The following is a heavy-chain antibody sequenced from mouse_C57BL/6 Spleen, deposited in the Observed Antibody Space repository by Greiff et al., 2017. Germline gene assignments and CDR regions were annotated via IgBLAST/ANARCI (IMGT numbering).Heavy chain of an antibody. CDR1: GYTFTSYW. V-gene: IGHV1-69*01. J-gene: IGHJ1*03. Sequence: VQLQQPGAELVMPGASVKLSCKASGYTFTSYWMHWVKQRPGQGLEWIGEIDPSDSYTNYNQKFKGKSTLTVDKSSSTAYMQLSSLTSEDSAVYYCAREVAPPFDVWGTGTTVTVSS. D-gene: IGHD1-1*01. CDR3: AREVAPPFDV. CDR2: IDPSDSYT.